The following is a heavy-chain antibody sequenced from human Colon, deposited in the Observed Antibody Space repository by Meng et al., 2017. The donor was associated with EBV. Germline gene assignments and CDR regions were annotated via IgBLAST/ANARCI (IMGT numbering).Heavy chain of an antibody. J-gene: IGHJ4*02. D-gene: IGHD2-21*01. CDR3: ARVWQSLTDFFDS. CDR1: VGSIISSHW. Sequence: GLVNPSGTLSLTCAVYVGSIISSHWWNWGGQPPGKGLWWIGEVYHTGTTKYNPSLKSRLTISVDKSKNHFSLNLTSVTAADTAVYYCARVWQSLTDFFDSWGQGTLVTVSS. CDR2: VYHTGTT. V-gene: IGHV4-4*02.